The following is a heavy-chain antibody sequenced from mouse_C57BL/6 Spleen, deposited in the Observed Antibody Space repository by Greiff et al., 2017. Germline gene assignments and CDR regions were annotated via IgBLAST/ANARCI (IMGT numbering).Heavy chain of an antibody. D-gene: IGHD2-12*01. CDR1: GYTFTDYY. CDR3: AKDDKGYWYFDV. CDR2: INPYNGGT. Sequence: EVQLQQSGPVLVKPGASVKMSCKASGYTFTDYYMNWVKQSHGKSLEWIGVINPYNGGTSYNQKFKGKATLTVDKSSSTAYMELNSLTSEDSAVYYCAKDDKGYWYFDVWGTGTTVTVSS. J-gene: IGHJ1*03. V-gene: IGHV1-19*01.